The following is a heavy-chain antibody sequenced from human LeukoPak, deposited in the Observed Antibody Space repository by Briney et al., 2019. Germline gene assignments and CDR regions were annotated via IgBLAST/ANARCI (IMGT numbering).Heavy chain of an antibody. CDR3: ARDPSNPYYYGSGSGTFDY. CDR2: SSYI. V-gene: IGHV3-21*01. D-gene: IGHD3-10*01. J-gene: IGHJ4*02. Sequence: SSYIYYADSVKGRFTISRDNAKNSLYLQMNSLRAEDTAVYYCARDPSNPYYYGSGSGTFDYWGQGTLVTVSS.